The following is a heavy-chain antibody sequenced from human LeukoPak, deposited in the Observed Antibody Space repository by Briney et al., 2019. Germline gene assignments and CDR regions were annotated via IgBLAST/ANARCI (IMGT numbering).Heavy chain of an antibody. CDR3: ARDHNKGGPLHMVRGRFYGY. D-gene: IGHD3-10*01. CDR2: ISAYNGNT. Sequence: ASVKVSCKASGYTFTSYGISWVRQAPGQGLEWMGWISAYNGNTNYAQKLQDRVTMTTDTSTSTAYMELRSLRSDDTAVYYCARDHNKGGPLHMVRGRFYGYWGQGTLVTVSS. V-gene: IGHV1-18*01. CDR1: GYTFTSYG. J-gene: IGHJ4*02.